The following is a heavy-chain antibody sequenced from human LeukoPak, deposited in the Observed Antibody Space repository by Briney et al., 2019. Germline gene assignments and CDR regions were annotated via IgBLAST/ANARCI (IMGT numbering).Heavy chain of an antibody. CDR3: AIGWGDYYGSGSYSPGRFDY. V-gene: IGHV5-51*01. J-gene: IGHJ4*02. CDR2: IYPGDSDT. Sequence: GESLKISCKAPGYIFTSYWIGWVRQMPGKGLEWMGIIYPGDSDTRYSPSFQGQVTISADKSISTAFLQWSSLKASDTAMYYCAIGWGDYYGSGSYSPGRFDYWGQGTLVTVSS. CDR1: GYIFTSYW. D-gene: IGHD3-10*01.